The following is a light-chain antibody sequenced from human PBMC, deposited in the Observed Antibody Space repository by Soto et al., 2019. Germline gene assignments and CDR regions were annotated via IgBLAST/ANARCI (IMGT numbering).Light chain of an antibody. J-gene: IGKJ5*01. V-gene: IGKV3-15*01. CDR2: GAS. CDR1: QSININ. CDR3: QQYGSLPPT. Sequence: EVLMTQSPATLSASPGDRATLSCRASQSININLAWYQQQPGQAPRLLIYGASTRAPAVPYRFSGSGSGTDFTLTITSLQSEDIAAYYCQQYGSLPPTFGQGTRLEIK.